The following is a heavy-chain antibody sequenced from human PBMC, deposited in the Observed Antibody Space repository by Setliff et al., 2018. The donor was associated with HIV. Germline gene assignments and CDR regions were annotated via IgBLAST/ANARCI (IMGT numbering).Heavy chain of an antibody. V-gene: IGHV3-23*01. D-gene: IGHD2-2*01. CDR1: DFLFSNAW. J-gene: IGHJ5*02. Sequence: GGSLRLSCAGSDFLFSNAWMTWVRQAPGKGLEWVSVISGSGGSTYYAVFVKGRFTISRDNSKNTLYLRMNSLRADDTAVYYCAKVNPRSVVPSARILGGFDPWGQGTPVTVSS. CDR3: AKVNPRSVVPSARILGGFDP. CDR2: ISGSGGST.